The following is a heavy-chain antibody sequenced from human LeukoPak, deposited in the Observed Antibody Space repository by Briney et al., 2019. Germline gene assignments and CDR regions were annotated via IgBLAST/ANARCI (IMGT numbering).Heavy chain of an antibody. J-gene: IGHJ4*02. CDR2: ISYDGSNK. V-gene: IGHV3-30*04. CDR1: GFTFSSYA. CDR3: ARDQRLTMVRGVIGY. Sequence: PGGSLRLSCAASGFTFSSYAMHWVRQAPGKGLEWVAVISYDGSNKYYADSVKGRFTVSRDNSKNTLYLQMNSLRAEDTAVYYCARDQRLTMVRGVIGYWGQGTLVTVSS. D-gene: IGHD3-10*01.